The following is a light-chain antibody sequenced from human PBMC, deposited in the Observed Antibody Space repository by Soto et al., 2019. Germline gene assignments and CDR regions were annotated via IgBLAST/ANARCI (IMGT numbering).Light chain of an antibody. V-gene: IGKV1-5*01. CDR3: QQYNSCSGGGFS. J-gene: IGKJ2*03. CDR2: DAS. Sequence: DIQMTQSPSTVSASVGDRVTITCRASESISTWLAWYQQRPGKAPELLIFDASSLESGVPSRFRGSGPGTEFTLTISSLQTEDFATYYCQQYNSCSGGGFSFGQGTKLEIK. CDR1: ESISTW.